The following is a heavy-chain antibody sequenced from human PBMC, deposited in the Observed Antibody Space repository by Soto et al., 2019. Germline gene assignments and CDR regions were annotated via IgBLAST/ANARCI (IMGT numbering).Heavy chain of an antibody. CDR2: IYWADTK. D-gene: IGHD1-26*01. CDR1: GFSLTTDRVG. V-gene: IGHV2-5*02. J-gene: IGHJ5*02. Sequence: QITLKESGPTLVKPTQTLTLTCTFSGFSLTTDRVGVGWIRQPPGEALEWLAVIYWADTKTYRPSPESRLTIPEHTSKNQVALTMPNMYSVDTATYYCAHAYGGRSLSWCQGTLVTVSS. CDR3: AHAYGGRSLS.